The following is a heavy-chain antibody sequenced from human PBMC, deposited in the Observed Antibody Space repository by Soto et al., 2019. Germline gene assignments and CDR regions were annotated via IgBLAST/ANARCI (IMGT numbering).Heavy chain of an antibody. D-gene: IGHD6-6*01. CDR2: IWYDGSNK. J-gene: IGHJ4*02. Sequence: VQLVESGGGLVQPGGSLRLSCAASGFTFSSYGMHWVRQAPGKGLEWVAVIWYDGSNKYYADSVKGRFTISRDNSKNTLYLQMNSLRAEDTAVYYCARGRSSSPHIDYWGQGTLVTVSS. CDR1: GFTFSSYG. V-gene: IGHV3-33*08. CDR3: ARGRSSSPHIDY.